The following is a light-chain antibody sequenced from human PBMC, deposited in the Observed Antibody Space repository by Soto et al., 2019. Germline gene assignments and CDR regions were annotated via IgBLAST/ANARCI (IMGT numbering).Light chain of an antibody. V-gene: IGLV2-11*01. J-gene: IGLJ1*01. CDR3: CSYTGSFPYV. CDR1: SSDVATYNY. CDR2: DVS. Sequence: QSALTQPRSVSGSPGQSVAISCAGTSSDVATYNYVSWYQQHPGKAPKLVIHDVSKRPSGVPDRFSGSMSGNTASLTISGLQVEDEADYYCCSYTGSFPYVFGTGTKLTVL.